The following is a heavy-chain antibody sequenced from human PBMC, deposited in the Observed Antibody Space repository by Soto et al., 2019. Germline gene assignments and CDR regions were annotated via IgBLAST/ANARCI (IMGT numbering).Heavy chain of an antibody. V-gene: IGHV5-51*01. CDR3: ARPPLPGYSIHFNS. J-gene: IGHJ4*02. CDR1: GYTLIDYR. CDR2: VYPRDSDT. D-gene: IGHD2-15*01. Sequence: ESLNISWKASGYTLIDYRIGWGRQMPGKCLEWMGIVYPRDSDTRYSPSFQGQVTISADRSTGTAFLQWRSLKASDTDLCYCARPPLPGYSIHFNSWGQGTLVTVSS.